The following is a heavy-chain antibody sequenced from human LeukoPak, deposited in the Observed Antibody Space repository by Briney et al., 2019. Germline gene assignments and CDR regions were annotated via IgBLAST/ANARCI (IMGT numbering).Heavy chain of an antibody. CDR3: ARERLDITVAGTVDY. D-gene: IGHD6-19*01. J-gene: IGHJ4*02. V-gene: IGHV3-30-3*01. Sequence: GRSLRLSCAASGFTFSSYPMNWVRQAPGKGLEWVAVISYDGSNKYYADSVKGRFTISRDNSKNTLYLQMDSLRAEDTAVYYCARERLDITVAGTVDYWGQGTLVTVSS. CDR1: GFTFSSYP. CDR2: ISYDGSNK.